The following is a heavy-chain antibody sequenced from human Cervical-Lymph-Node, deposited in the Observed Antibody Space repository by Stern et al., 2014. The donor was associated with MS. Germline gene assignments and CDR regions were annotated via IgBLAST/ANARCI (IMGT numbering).Heavy chain of an antibody. CDR1: SYTFSSYG. V-gene: IGHV1-18*04. J-gene: IGHJ6*02. CDR3: ARAYFDSYGLDV. Sequence: DQLVESGADVKKPGASVKVSCKASSYTFSSYGIAWVRQAPGQGLAWMGLISGCDCDTNYAPELQGRVTLTTDPSTRTAYMEIRSLRFDDTAVYYCARAYFDSYGLDVWGQGTTVTVSS. CDR2: ISGCDCDT. D-gene: IGHD3-9*01.